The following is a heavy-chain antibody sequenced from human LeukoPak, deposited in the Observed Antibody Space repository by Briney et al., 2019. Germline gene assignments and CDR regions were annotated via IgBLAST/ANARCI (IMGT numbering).Heavy chain of an antibody. CDR1: GGSISTYY. CDR2: IYYSGIT. CDR3: ARIAAAGTGD. Sequence: PSETLSLTCTVSGGSISTYYWSWLRQPPGKGLEWIGYIYYSGITNYNPSLKSRVTISVDTSKNQFSLKLSSVTAADTAVYYCARIAAAGTGDWGQGTLVTVSS. D-gene: IGHD6-13*01. V-gene: IGHV4-59*12. J-gene: IGHJ4*02.